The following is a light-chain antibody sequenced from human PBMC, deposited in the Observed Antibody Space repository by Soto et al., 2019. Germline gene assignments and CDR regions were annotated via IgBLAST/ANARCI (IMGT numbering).Light chain of an antibody. CDR2: AAS. CDR3: QQYNSWTLIS. Sequence: ELMMTQSPATLSVSPGERATLSCRASQSISGNIAWCQQKPGQAPRLLIYAASIRASGIPARFSGTGFGREFTLSISSLQSEDSAVYYCQQYNSWTLISFGQGTRLEIK. V-gene: IGKV3-15*01. J-gene: IGKJ5*01. CDR1: QSISGN.